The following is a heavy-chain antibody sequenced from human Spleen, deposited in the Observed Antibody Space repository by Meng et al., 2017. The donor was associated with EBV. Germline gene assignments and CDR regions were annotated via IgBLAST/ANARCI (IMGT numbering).Heavy chain of an antibody. D-gene: IGHD3-10*01. J-gene: IGHJ4*02. Sequence: VESGSEAKNPGSSVKVSRKTSGGTFSSYAIKWVRQAPGRVREGMGGLITIFGAPNYAQKFQGRVTIIADESTSIHYMELSSLRSEDTAVYYCASESGRGYTPDYWGRGTLVTVSS. CDR2: LITIFGAP. CDR1: GGTFSSYA. CDR3: ASESGRGYTPDY. V-gene: IGHV1-69*01.